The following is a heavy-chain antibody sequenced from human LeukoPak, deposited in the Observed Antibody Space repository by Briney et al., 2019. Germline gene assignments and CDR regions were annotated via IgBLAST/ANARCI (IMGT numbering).Heavy chain of an antibody. CDR1: GFTFDDYA. Sequence: PGGSLRLSCAASGFTFDDYAMHWVRQAPGKGLEWVSLISGDGGSTYYADSVKGRFTISRDNSKNSLYLQMNSLRTEDTALYYCAKSTTGINWNYSFDYWGQGTLVTVSS. D-gene: IGHD1-7*01. CDR3: AKSTTGINWNYSFDY. J-gene: IGHJ4*02. CDR2: ISGDGGST. V-gene: IGHV3-43*02.